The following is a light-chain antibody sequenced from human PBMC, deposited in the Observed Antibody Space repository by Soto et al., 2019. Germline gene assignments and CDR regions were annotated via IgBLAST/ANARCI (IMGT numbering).Light chain of an antibody. CDR3: QQYGSSPWT. J-gene: IGKJ1*01. CDR1: QSVSSSY. V-gene: IGKV3-20*01. CDR2: GAS. Sequence: EIVLTQSPGTLSLSPGERATLSCRSSQSVSSSYLAWYQQKPGQAPRLLISGASSRATGIPDRFSGSGSGTDCTLTISRLEPEDVVVYYCQQYGSSPWTFGQGTKVDIK.